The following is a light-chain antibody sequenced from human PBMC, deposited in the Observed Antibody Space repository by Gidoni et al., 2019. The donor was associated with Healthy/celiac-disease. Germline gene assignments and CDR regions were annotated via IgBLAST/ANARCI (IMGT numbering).Light chain of an antibody. CDR1: QIVSSSY. V-gene: IGKV3D-20*01. CDR3: QQYGSSPGT. Sequence: EIVLTQSPATLSLSPGERATLSCGASQIVSSSYLAWYQQKPGLAPRLLIYDASSRATGIPDRFSGSGSGTDFTLTISRLGPEDFAVYYCQQYGSSPGTFGQGTKVEIK. J-gene: IGKJ1*01. CDR2: DAS.